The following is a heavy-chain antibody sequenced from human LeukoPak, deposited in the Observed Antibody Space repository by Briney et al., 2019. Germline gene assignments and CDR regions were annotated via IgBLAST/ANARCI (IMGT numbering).Heavy chain of an antibody. CDR3: ARDPTSGYYGMIP. D-gene: IGHD3-22*01. V-gene: IGHV3-33*01. J-gene: IGHJ5*02. Sequence: GGSLRLSCAASGFTFSSYGMHWVRQAPGKGLEWVAVIWYDGSNKYYADSVKGRFTISRDNTKNTLYLQMNSLRAEDTAVYYCARDPTSGYYGMIPWGQGTLVTVSS. CDR1: GFTFSSYG. CDR2: IWYDGSNK.